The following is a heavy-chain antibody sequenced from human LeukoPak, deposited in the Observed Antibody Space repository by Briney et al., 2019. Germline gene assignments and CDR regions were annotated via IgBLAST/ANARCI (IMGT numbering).Heavy chain of an antibody. CDR2: IYLYGTT. CDR3: ARQQWEQQGRDYYFNGLDV. Sequence: SETLSLTCSVSAGSISSSKWWSWVRQSPVTGLEWIGEIYLYGTTNYNPSLKNRVTMSVDRSKNQFSLKVSSVTVADTAVYYCARQQWEQQGRDYYFNGLDVWGPGTTVIVS. V-gene: IGHV4-4*02. J-gene: IGHJ6*02. CDR1: AGSISSSKW. D-gene: IGHD1-26*01.